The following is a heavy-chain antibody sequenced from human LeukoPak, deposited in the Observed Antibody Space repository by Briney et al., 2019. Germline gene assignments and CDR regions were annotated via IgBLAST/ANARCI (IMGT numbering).Heavy chain of an antibody. CDR3: ARHLGMATAPGY. V-gene: IGHV4-59*08. D-gene: IGHD5-24*01. Sequence: SETLSLTCTVSGGSISSYYWSWIRQPPGKGLEWIGYIYYSGSTNYNPSLKSRVTISVDTSKNQFSLKLSSVTAADTAVYYCARHLGMATAPGYWGQGTLVTVSS. J-gene: IGHJ4*02. CDR1: GGSISSYY. CDR2: IYYSGST.